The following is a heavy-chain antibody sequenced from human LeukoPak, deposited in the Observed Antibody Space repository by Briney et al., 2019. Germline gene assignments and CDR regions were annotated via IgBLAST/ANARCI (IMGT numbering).Heavy chain of an antibody. CDR1: GGSISSYY. D-gene: IGHD5-24*01. CDR2: IYYSGST. V-gene: IGHV4-59*01. J-gene: IGHJ4*02. CDR3: TRERRDGYKVYFDY. Sequence: PSETLSLTCTVSGGSISSYYWSWIRQPPGKGLEWIGYIYYSGSTNYNPSLKSRVTISVDTSKNQFSLRLSSVTAADTAVYYCTRERRDGYKVYFDYWGQGTLVTVSS.